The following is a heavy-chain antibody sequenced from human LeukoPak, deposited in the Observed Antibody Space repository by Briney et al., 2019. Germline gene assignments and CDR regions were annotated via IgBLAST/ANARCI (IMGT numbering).Heavy chain of an antibody. J-gene: IGHJ4*02. CDR1: GFTFSSYG. CDR3: ARDFSGASRIDY. V-gene: IGHV3-30*03. D-gene: IGHD4/OR15-4a*01. Sequence: GGSLRLSCAASGFTFSSYGMHWVRQAPGKGLEWVAVISYDGSKKFYADSVKGRFTISRDNSKNTLYLQMNSLRAEDTAVYYCARDFSGASRIDYWGQGTLVTVSS. CDR2: ISYDGSKK.